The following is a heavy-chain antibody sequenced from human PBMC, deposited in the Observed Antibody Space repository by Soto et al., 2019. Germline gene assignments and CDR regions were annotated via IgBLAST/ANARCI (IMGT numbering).Heavy chain of an antibody. CDR3: ASALSSGSDFGPSSSY. V-gene: IGHV3-11*01. D-gene: IGHD5-12*01. Sequence: QVQLVESGGGLVKPGGSLRLSCAASGFTFSDYYMSWIRQAPGKGLEWDSYISSSGSIISYADSVKGRFTISRDNAKNLLSLQLNSLSAEATAVYYCASALSSGSDFGPSSSYSDQGPLVTVSS. CDR2: ISSSGSII. CDR1: GFTFSDYY. J-gene: IGHJ1*01.